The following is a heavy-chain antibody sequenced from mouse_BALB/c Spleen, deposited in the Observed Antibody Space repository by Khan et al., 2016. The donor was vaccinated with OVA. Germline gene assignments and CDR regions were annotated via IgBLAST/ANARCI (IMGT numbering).Heavy chain of an antibody. D-gene: IGHD1-2*01. CDR2: LSYSGST. CDR1: GYSITSGFG. Sequence: EVKLLESGPGLVKPSQSLSLTRTVTGYSITSGFGWNWIRQFPGNKLEWMGYLSYSGSTNYNPSLKSRIPITRDTSKNQFFLQLNSVTTEDAATYYCARTARIKYWGQGTTLTVSS. CDR3: ARTARIKY. V-gene: IGHV3-2*02. J-gene: IGHJ2*01.